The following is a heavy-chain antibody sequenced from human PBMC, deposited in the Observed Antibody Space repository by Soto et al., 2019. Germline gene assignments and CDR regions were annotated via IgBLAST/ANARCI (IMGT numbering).Heavy chain of an antibody. V-gene: IGHV3-21*01. CDR1: GFTFSSYS. J-gene: IGHJ6*02. CDR2: ISSSSSYI. Sequence: GGSLRLSCAASGFTFSSYSMNWVRQAPGKGLEWVSSISSSSSYIYYADSVKGRFTISRDNAKNSLYLQMNSLRAEDTAVYYCARDLPANYYGMDVWGQGTTVTVSS. CDR3: ARDLPANYYGMDV.